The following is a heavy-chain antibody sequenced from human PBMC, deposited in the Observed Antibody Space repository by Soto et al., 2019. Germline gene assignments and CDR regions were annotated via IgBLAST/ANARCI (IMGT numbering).Heavy chain of an antibody. D-gene: IGHD3-3*01. J-gene: IGHJ4*02. CDR1: GFTFSSYW. CDR3: ARELILEWLLWSPTFDY. V-gene: IGHV3-7*01. Sequence: GGSLRLSCAASGFTFSSYWMSWVRQAPGKGLEWVANIKQDGSEKYYVDSVKGRFTISRDNAKNSLYLQMNSLRAEDTAVYYCARELILEWLLWSPTFDYWGQGTLVTVSS. CDR2: IKQDGSEK.